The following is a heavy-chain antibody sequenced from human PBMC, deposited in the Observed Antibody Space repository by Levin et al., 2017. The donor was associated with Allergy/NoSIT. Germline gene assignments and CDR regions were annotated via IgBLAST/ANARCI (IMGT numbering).Heavy chain of an antibody. V-gene: IGHV3-15*01. CDR3: TTDPPRYCSSTSCFHGI. Sequence: LSLTCAASGFTFSNAWMSWVRQAPGKGLEWVGRIKSKTDGGTTDYAAPVKGRFTISRDDSKNTLYLQMNSLKTEDTALYYCTTDPPRYCSSTSCFHGIWGQGTTVTVSS. J-gene: IGHJ3*02. CDR2: IKSKTDGGTT. D-gene: IGHD2-2*01. CDR1: GFTFSNAW.